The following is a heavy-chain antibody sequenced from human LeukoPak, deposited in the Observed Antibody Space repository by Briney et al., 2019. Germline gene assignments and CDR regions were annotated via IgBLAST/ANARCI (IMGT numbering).Heavy chain of an antibody. J-gene: IGHJ4*02. V-gene: IGHV3-7*04. CDR3: ARVVGTDEGADY. CDR1: GFTLRIYW. D-gene: IGHD1-7*01. Sequence: GGSLRLSCAASGFTLRIYWMNWVRQAPGKGLEGVANIKPDGSEKRYVDSVEGRFTISRDNAKNSLYLQMNSLRAEDTAVYYCARVVGTDEGADYWGQGTLVTVSS. CDR2: IKPDGSEK.